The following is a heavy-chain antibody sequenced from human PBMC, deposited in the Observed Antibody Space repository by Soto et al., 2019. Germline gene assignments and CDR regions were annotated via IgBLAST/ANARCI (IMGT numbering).Heavy chain of an antibody. D-gene: IGHD6-13*01. Sequence: QVQLVESGRGVVQPGRSLRLSCAASGFTFSSYGMHWVRQAPGKGLEWVAVIWYDGSNKYYADSVKGRFTISRDNSKNTLYLQMNSLRAEDTAVYYCARGRIAAARKLHYFDYWGQGTLVTVSS. J-gene: IGHJ4*02. CDR1: GFTFSSYG. CDR3: ARGRIAAARKLHYFDY. V-gene: IGHV3-33*01. CDR2: IWYDGSNK.